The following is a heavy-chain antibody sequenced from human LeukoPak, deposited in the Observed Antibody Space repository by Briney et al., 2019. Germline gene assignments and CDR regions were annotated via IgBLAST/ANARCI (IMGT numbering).Heavy chain of an antibody. J-gene: IGHJ4*02. V-gene: IGHV3-23*01. D-gene: IGHD1-1*01. Sequence: GGSLRLSCAASGFTFNSYAMSWVRQAPGKGLEWVSAISGSGGSTYYADSVKGRFTISRDNSKNTLYLQMNSLRAEDTAVYYCAHSELERPGVLDYWGQGTLVTVSS. CDR1: GFTFNSYA. CDR3: AHSELERPGVLDY. CDR2: ISGSGGST.